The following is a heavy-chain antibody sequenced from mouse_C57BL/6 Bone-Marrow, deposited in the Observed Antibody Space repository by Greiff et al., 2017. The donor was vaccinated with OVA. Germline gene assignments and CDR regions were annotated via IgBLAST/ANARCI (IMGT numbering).Heavy chain of an antibody. V-gene: IGHV1-81*01. CDR1: GYTFTSYG. J-gene: IGHJ2*01. CDR2: IYPSSGNT. Sequence: QVQLQQSGAELARPGASVKLSCKASGYTFTSYGISWVTQRPGQGLEWIGEIYPSSGNTYYNEKFKGKATLTADKSSSTAYMELLSLTSEDSAVYSCARGIYYGSSWYFDYGGQGTTLTVSS. D-gene: IGHD1-1*01. CDR3: ARGIYYGSSWYFDY.